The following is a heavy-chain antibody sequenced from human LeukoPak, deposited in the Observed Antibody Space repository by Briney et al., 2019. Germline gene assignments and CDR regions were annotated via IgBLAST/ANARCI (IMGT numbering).Heavy chain of an antibody. J-gene: IGHJ4*02. CDR1: GGTFSSYA. CDR3: ATLTPWSGDDGGDLDY. D-gene: IGHD3-3*01. V-gene: IGHV1-69*05. Sequence: ASVKVSCKASGGTFSSYAISWVRQAPGQGLEWMGGIIPIFGTANYAQKFQGRVTITTDESTSTAYMELSSPRSEDTAVYYCATLTPWSGDDGGDLDYWGQGTLVTVSS. CDR2: IIPIFGTA.